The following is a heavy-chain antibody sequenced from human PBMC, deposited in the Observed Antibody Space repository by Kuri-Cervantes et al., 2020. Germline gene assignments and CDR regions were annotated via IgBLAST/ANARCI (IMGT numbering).Heavy chain of an antibody. CDR3: ARGYGDYEVRYDP. CDR2: IYYSGST. CDR1: GGSISSYY. J-gene: IGHJ5*02. V-gene: IGHV4-59*12. Sequence: ESLKISCTVSGGSISSYYWSWIRQPPGKGLEWIGYIYYSGSTNYNPSLKSRVTISVDTSKNQFSLKLSSVTAADTAVYYCARGYGDYEVRYDPWGQGTLVTVSS. D-gene: IGHD4-17*01.